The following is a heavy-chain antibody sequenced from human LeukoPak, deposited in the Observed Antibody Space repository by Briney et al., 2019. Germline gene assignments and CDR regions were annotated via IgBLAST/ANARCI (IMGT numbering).Heavy chain of an antibody. CDR1: GGSISSSSYY. J-gene: IGHJ3*02. V-gene: IGHV4-39*07. CDR3: ARDPGRYCSSTSCSTDAFDI. Sequence: SQTLSLTCTVSGGSISSSSYYWGWIRQPPGKGLEWIGSIYYSGSTYYNPSLKSRVTISVDTSKNQFSLKLSSVTAADTAVYYCARDPGRYCSSTSCSTDAFDIWGQGTMVTVSS. CDR2: IYYSGST. D-gene: IGHD2-2*01.